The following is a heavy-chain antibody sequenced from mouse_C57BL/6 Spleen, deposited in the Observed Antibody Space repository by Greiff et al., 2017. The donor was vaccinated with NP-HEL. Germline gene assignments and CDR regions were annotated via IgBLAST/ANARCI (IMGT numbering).Heavy chain of an antibody. Sequence: QVQLQQSGAELVRPGASVTLSCKASGYTFTDYEMHWVKQTPVHGLEWIGAIDPETGGTSYNQKFKGKAILTADKSSSTAYMELRSLTSEDSAVYYCTRPGSRGYAMDYWGQGTSVTVSS. J-gene: IGHJ4*01. D-gene: IGHD1-1*01. V-gene: IGHV1-15*01. CDR2: IDPETGGT. CDR1: GYTFTDYE. CDR3: TRPGSRGYAMDY.